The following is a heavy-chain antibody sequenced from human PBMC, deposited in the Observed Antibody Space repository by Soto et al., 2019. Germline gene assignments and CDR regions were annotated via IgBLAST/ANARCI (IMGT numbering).Heavy chain of an antibody. D-gene: IGHD2-15*01. V-gene: IGHV4-59*01. CDR1: GGSISSYY. CDR2: IYYSGST. CDR3: ARTQKSDLPPYSVSFDS. Sequence: PSETLSLTCTVSGGSISSYYWSWIRQPPGKGLEWIGYIYYSGSTTSNPSLRSRVTISVDTSKNQFSLELSSVTAADTAVYYCARTQKSDLPPYSVSFDSWGQGTLVTVSS. J-gene: IGHJ4*02.